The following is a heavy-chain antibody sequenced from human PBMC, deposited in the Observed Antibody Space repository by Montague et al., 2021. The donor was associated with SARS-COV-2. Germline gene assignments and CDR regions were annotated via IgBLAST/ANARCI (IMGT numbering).Heavy chain of an antibody. V-gene: IGHV3-30-3*01. D-gene: IGHD3-22*01. CDR3: ARDTYDSSGYSDGMDV. J-gene: IGHJ6*02. CDR2: ISYDGSNK. CDR1: GFTFSSYA. Sequence: SLRLSCAASGFTFSSYAMHWVHQAPGKGLEWVAVISYDGSNKYYADSVKGRFTISRDNSKNTLYLQMNSLRAEDTAVYYCARDTYDSSGYSDGMDVWGQGATVTVSS.